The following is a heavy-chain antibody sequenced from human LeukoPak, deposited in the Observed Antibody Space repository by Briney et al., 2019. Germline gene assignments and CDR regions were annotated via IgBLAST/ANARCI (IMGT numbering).Heavy chain of an antibody. J-gene: IGHJ4*02. D-gene: IGHD1-26*01. CDR3: VRDSSPRFSRSAPLG. CDR1: GFIFRRYW. CDR2: INQDGSEQ. V-gene: IGHV3-7*01. Sequence: GGSLRLSCAASGFIFRRYWMAWVRQAPGKGLEWVAQINQDGSEQTYVDSVEGRFTMSRDNAKNFLYLEINSLRVDDTSVYYCVRDSSPRFSRSAPLGWGRGTLVSVSS.